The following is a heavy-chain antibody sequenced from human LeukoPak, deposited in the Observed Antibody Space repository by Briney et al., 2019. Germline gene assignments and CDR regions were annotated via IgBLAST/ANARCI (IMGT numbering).Heavy chain of an antibody. Sequence: SETLSLTCIVSGGSISSYYWSWIRPPPGKGLEWIGYIYYSGSTNYTSSLKSRVTISLDTSENQFSLKLSSVTAADTAVYYCARGRGWFDPWGQGTLVTVSS. CDR3: ARGRGWFDP. CDR1: GGSISSYY. V-gene: IGHV4-59*08. CDR2: IYYSGST. J-gene: IGHJ5*02. D-gene: IGHD1-26*01.